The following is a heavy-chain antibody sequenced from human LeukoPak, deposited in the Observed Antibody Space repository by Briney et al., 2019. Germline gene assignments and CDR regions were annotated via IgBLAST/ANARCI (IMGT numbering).Heavy chain of an antibody. CDR2: ISPSDNGI. CDR3: ARDRARIVGATEISYMDV. V-gene: IGHV3-11*04. Sequence: GGSLRLSCAASGFTFSDYYMSWIRQAPGKGLEWVSYISPSDNGIYYADSVEGRFTISRDNAKNSLYLQMNSLRAEDTAVYYCARDRARIVGATEISYMDVWGKGTTVTVSS. CDR1: GFTFSDYY. J-gene: IGHJ6*03. D-gene: IGHD1-26*01.